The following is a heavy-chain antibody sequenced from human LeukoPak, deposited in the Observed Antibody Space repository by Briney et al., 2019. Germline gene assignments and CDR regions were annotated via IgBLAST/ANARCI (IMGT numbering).Heavy chain of an antibody. CDR1: GYTFTSYG. D-gene: IGHD2-15*01. CDR2: ISAYNGNT. J-gene: IGHJ4*02. Sequence: ASVKVSCKASGYTFTSYGISWVRQAPGQGLEWMGWISAYNGNTNYAQKLQGRVTMTTDTSTSTAYMELRSLRSDDTAVYYCARVADIVVVVAAPDYWGQGTLVTASS. V-gene: IGHV1-18*01. CDR3: ARVADIVVVVAAPDY.